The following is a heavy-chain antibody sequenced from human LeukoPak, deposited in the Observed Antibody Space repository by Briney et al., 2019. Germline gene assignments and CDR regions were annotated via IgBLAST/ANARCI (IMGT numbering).Heavy chain of an antibody. D-gene: IGHD3-10*01. Sequence: ASVKVSCKASGYTFTSYGISWVRQAPGQGLEWMGWISAYNGNTNYAQKLQGRVTMTTDTSTSTAYMELRNLRSDDTAVYYCARAQVRFRPPPLGYWGQGTLVTVSS. CDR3: ARAQVRFRPPPLGY. CDR1: GYTFTSYG. CDR2: ISAYNGNT. J-gene: IGHJ4*02. V-gene: IGHV1-18*01.